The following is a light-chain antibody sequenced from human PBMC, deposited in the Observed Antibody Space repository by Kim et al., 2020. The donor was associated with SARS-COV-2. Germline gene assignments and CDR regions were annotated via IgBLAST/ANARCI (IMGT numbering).Light chain of an antibody. Sequence: SSAPGERATLSCRASQSVSSYVAWYQQKPGQAPRLLIYDASNRATGIPARFSGSGSGTDFTLTISSLEPEDFAVYYCQQRSNWPTFGQGTKVDIK. V-gene: IGKV3-11*01. J-gene: IGKJ1*01. CDR1: QSVSSY. CDR3: QQRSNWPT. CDR2: DAS.